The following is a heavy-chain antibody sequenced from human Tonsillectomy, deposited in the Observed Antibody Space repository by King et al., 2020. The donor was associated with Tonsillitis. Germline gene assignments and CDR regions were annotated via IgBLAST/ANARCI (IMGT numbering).Heavy chain of an antibody. Sequence: VQLVESGGDLVKPGGSLRLSCAASGFTFSSYWMSWVRQATGKGPEWVANIKQHGSDDNYVDSVKGRFTISRDNAKNSLYLQMNSLRAEDTAVYYCARPLTVDYAFDIWGQGTTVTVSS. CDR3: ARPLTVDYAFDI. V-gene: IGHV3-7*01. J-gene: IGHJ3*02. D-gene: IGHD3-9*01. CDR2: IKQHGSDD. CDR1: GFTFSSYW.